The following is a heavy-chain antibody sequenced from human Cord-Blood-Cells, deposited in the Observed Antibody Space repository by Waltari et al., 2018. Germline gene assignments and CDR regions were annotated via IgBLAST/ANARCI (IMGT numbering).Heavy chain of an antibody. V-gene: IGHV3-9*03. CDR1: GFTFDDYA. CDR3: AKGQTGDRFRSFDY. Sequence: EVQLVESGGGLVQPGRSLRLSCAASGFTFDDYAMHWVRQAPGKGLEWVSGIGWNRGSIGYAESVKGRFTISRDNAKNSLYLQMNSLRAEDMALYYCAKGQTGDRFRSFDYWGQGTLVTVSS. CDR2: IGWNRGSI. D-gene: IGHD7-27*01. J-gene: IGHJ4*02.